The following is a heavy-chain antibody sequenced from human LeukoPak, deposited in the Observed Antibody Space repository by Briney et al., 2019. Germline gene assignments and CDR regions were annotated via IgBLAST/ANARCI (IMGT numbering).Heavy chain of an antibody. Sequence: GGSLRLSCAASGFNLSVYNMNWVRQDPGKGLEWVSYISSGGGTVFSTDSVKGRFTISRDNAKNSLYLQMNSLRVDDTAVYYCARDRAGLEYLSDAFDVWGQGTLVTVSS. D-gene: IGHD6-19*01. CDR3: ARDRAGLEYLSDAFDV. CDR1: GFNLSVYN. CDR2: ISSGGGTV. V-gene: IGHV3-48*04. J-gene: IGHJ3*01.